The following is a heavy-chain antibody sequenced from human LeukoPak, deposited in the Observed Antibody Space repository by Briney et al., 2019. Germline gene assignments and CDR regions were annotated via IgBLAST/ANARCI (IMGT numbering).Heavy chain of an antibody. Sequence: ASVKVSCKASGYTFTGYYMHWVRQAPGQGLEWMGWINPNSGGTNDAQKFQGRVTMTRDTSISTAYMELSRLRSDDTAVYYCARGPMPYTGSPFIDYWGQGTLVTVSS. V-gene: IGHV1-2*02. J-gene: IGHJ4*02. CDR3: ARGPMPYTGSPFIDY. D-gene: IGHD1-26*01. CDR1: GYTFTGYY. CDR2: INPNSGGT.